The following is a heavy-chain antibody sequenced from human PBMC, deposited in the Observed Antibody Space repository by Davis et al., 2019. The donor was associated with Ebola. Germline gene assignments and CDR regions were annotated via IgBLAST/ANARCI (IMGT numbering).Heavy chain of an antibody. CDR3: ARIPPVHYSSSSGEN. J-gene: IGHJ4*02. Sequence: ASVKVSCKASGYTFTGYYMHWVRQAPGQGLEWMGWINPNSGGTNYAQKFQGRVTMTRDTSISTAYMELSRLRSDDTAVYYCARIPPVHYSSSSGENWGQGTLVTVSS. D-gene: IGHD6-6*01. CDR1: GYTFTGYY. V-gene: IGHV1-2*02. CDR2: INPNSGGT.